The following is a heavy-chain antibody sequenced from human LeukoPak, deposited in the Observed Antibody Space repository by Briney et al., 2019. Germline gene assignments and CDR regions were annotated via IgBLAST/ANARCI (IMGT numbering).Heavy chain of an antibody. D-gene: IGHD3-22*01. J-gene: IGHJ3*02. CDR3: ARWYYYDSSGRGDAFDI. V-gene: IGHV4-39*01. Sequence: SETLSLTCTVSGGSISSSSYYWGWIRQPPGKGLEWNGSIYYSGSTYYNPSLKSRVTISVDTSKNQFSLKLSSVTAADTAVYYCARWYYYDSSGRGDAFDIWGQGTMVTVSS. CDR2: IYYSGST. CDR1: GGSISSSSYY.